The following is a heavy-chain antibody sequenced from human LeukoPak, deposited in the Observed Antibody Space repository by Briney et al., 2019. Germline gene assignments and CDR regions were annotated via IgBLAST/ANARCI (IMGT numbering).Heavy chain of an antibody. V-gene: IGHV4-34*01. Sequence: SETLSLTCAVYGGSFSGYYWSWIRQPPGKGLEWIGEINHSGSTNYNPSLKSRVTISVDTSKNQFSLKLSSVTAADTAVYYCARHWVKMVRGVIITPRPAKSYYMDVWGKGTTVTISS. D-gene: IGHD3-10*01. CDR2: INHSGST. CDR3: ARHWVKMVRGVIITPRPAKSYYMDV. CDR1: GGSFSGYY. J-gene: IGHJ6*03.